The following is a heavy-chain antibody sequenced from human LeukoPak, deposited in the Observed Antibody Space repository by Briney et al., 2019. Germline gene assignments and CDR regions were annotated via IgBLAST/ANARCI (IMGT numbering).Heavy chain of an antibody. J-gene: IGHJ4*02. CDR1: GFNFRNYW. CDR3: ARVVGTDEGADY. V-gene: IGHV3-7*04. CDR2: IRPDGSEK. Sequence: GGSLRLSCAASGFNFRNYWMNWVRQAPGKGLEWVANIRPDGSEKRYVDSVKGRFTISSDNAMNSLYLQMNSLRAGDTAVYDCARVVGTDEGADYWGQGTLVTVSS. D-gene: IGHD1-7*01.